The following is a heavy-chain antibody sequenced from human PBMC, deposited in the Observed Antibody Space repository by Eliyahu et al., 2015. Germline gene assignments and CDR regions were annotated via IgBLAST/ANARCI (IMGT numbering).Heavy chain of an antibody. CDR1: GXXFSSYW. CDR2: INSDGSST. V-gene: IGHV3-74*01. Sequence: EVQLVXSXGGLVQPGGSLRLSCAASGXXFSSYWMHXVRQAPGKGLVWVSRINSDGSSTSYAXSVKGXFTISRDNAKNTLYLQMXSLRAEDTAVYYCSRAKAARILHYFDYWGQGTLVTVSS. CDR3: SRAKAARILHYFDY. D-gene: IGHD6-6*01. J-gene: IGHJ4*02.